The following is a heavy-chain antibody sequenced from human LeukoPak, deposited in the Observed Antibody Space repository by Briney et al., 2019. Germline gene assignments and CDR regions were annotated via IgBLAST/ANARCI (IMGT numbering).Heavy chain of an antibody. CDR3: ASTCSGGSCYSYGFDY. V-gene: IGHV3-21*01. J-gene: IGHJ4*02. D-gene: IGHD2-15*01. CDR2: ISSSSSYI. Sequence: GGSLRLSCAASGFTFSSYSMNWVRQAPGKGLEWVSSISSSSSYIYYAGSVKGRFTISRDNAKNSLYLQMNSLRAEDTAVYYCASTCSGGSCYSYGFDYWGQGTLVTVSS. CDR1: GFTFSSYS.